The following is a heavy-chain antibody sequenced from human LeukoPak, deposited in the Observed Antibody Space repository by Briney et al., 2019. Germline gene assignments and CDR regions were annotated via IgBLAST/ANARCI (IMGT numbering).Heavy chain of an antibody. Sequence: SVKVSCKASGGTFSSNVISWVRQAPGQGLEWMGRIIPILGITNFAQKFQGRATITADKSTSTVYMELSSLRSEDTALYYCASFPSGEDLRANYAMDVWGQGTTVTVSS. CDR3: ASFPSGEDLRANYAMDV. V-gene: IGHV1-69*04. D-gene: IGHD3-16*01. CDR1: GGTFSSNV. CDR2: IIPILGIT. J-gene: IGHJ6*02.